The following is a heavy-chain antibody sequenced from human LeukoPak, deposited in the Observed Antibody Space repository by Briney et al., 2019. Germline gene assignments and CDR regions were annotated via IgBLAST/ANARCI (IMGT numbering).Heavy chain of an antibody. J-gene: IGHJ4*02. Sequence: PGGSLRHSCAASGFTVSSNYMSWVRQAPGKGLEWVSVIYSGANTYYADSVKGRFTISRDNSKNTLYLQMNSLRAEDTAVYYCARGYTYGDYWGQGTLVTVSS. CDR1: GFTVSSNY. CDR2: IYSGANT. D-gene: IGHD5-18*01. CDR3: ARGYTYGDY. V-gene: IGHV3-66*02.